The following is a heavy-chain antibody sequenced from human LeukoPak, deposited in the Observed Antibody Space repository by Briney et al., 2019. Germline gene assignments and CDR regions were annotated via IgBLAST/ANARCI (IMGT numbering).Heavy chain of an antibody. D-gene: IGHD2-8*01. J-gene: IGHJ4*02. CDR3: AKETKDYYFDY. V-gene: IGHV3-48*04. CDR1: GFTFSSYN. CDR2: ISSRGITI. Sequence: GGSLRLSCAASGFTFSSYNMNWVRQAPGKGLEWVSFISSRGITIYYADSVKGRFTISRDNAENSLYLQMNSLRAEDTAVYYCAKETKDYYFDYWGQGTLVTVSS.